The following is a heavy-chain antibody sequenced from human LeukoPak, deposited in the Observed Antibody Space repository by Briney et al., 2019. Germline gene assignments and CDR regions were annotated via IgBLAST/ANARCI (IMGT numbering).Heavy chain of an antibody. D-gene: IGHD5-18*01. CDR1: GFTFSSYA. J-gene: IGHJ4*02. Sequence: PGGSLRLSCSASGFTFSSYAMHWVRQAPGKGLEYVSAISSNGGSTYYADSVKGRFTISRDNSKNTLYLQMSSLRAEDTAVYYCVKDPRITIFAEYSYGYWRYFDYWGQGTAVPVSS. V-gene: IGHV3-64D*09. CDR2: ISSNGGST. CDR3: VKDPRITIFAEYSYGYWRYFDY.